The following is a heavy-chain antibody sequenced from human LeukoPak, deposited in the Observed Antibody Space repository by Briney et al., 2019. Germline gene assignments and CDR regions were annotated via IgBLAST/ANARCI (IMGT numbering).Heavy chain of an antibody. Sequence: SVKVSCKASGGTFSNYAISWVRQAPGQGLEWMGGIIPIFGTAKYAQKFQGRVTITADESTSTAYMELSSLRSEDTAVYYCARDGRQQLANWFDPWGQGTLVTVSS. CDR2: IIPIFGTA. CDR3: ARDGRQQLANWFDP. D-gene: IGHD6-13*01. CDR1: GGTFSNYA. V-gene: IGHV1-69*13. J-gene: IGHJ5*02.